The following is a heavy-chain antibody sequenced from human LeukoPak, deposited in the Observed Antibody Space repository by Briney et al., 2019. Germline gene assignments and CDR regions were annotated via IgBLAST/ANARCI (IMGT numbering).Heavy chain of an antibody. D-gene: IGHD3-22*01. CDR1: GFTFSSYA. J-gene: IGHJ4*02. Sequence: PGGSLRLSCAASGFTFSSYAMSWVRQAPGKGLEWVSAISGSGGSTYYADSVKGRFTISRDNSKNTLYLQMNSLRAEDTAVYYCAKDRKDYYDSSGYYHYWGQGTLVTVSS. V-gene: IGHV3-23*01. CDR2: ISGSGGST. CDR3: AKDRKDYYDSSGYYHY.